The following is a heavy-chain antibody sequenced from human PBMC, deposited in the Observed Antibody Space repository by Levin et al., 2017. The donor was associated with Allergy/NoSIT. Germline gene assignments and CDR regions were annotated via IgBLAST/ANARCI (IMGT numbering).Heavy chain of an antibody. Sequence: GGSLRLSCAASGFTFSSYSMNWVRQAPGKGLEWVSSISSSSSYIYYADSVKGRFTISRDNAKNSLYLQMNSLRAEDTAVYYCARDPFTSSSWDDNFDYWGQGTLVTVSS. D-gene: IGHD6-13*01. J-gene: IGHJ4*02. CDR1: GFTFSSYS. CDR2: ISSSSSYI. CDR3: ARDPFTSSSWDDNFDY. V-gene: IGHV3-21*01.